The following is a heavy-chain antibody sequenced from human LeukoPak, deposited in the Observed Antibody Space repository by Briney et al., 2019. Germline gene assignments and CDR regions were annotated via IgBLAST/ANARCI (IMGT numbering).Heavy chain of an antibody. Sequence: PSETLSLTCTVSGGSISSSSYYWGWIRQPPGKGLEWIESIYYSGSTYYNPSLKSRVTISVDTSKNQFSLKLSSVTAADTAVYYFARRDLIVLLPAAVDYWGQGTLVTVSS. J-gene: IGHJ4*02. CDR3: ARRDLIVLLPAAVDY. V-gene: IGHV4-39*01. CDR2: IYYSGST. D-gene: IGHD2-2*01. CDR1: GGSISSSSYY.